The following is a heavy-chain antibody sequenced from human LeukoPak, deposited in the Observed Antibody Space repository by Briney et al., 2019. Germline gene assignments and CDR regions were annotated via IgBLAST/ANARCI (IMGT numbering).Heavy chain of an antibody. CDR1: GGSISSYY. Sequence: SETLSLTCTVSGGSISSYYWSWIRQPPGKGLEWIGYIYYSGSTNYNPSLKSRVTISVDTSKNQFSLKLSSVTAADTAVYYCARSSGSYYHDTKFLFDYWGQGALVAVSS. V-gene: IGHV4-59*01. D-gene: IGHD1-26*01. CDR2: IYYSGST. CDR3: ARSSGSYYHDTKFLFDY. J-gene: IGHJ4*02.